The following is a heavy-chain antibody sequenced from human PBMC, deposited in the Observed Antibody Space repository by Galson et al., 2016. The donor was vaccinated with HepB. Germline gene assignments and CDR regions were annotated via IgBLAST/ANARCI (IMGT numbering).Heavy chain of an antibody. CDR1: GFSFSSYP. CDR3: ARTRGYNYGNALDH. CDR2: ISYDGSNK. Sequence: SLRLSCAASGFSFSSYPMHWVRQAPGKGLEWVAVISYDGSNKYYVDSVKGRITISRDNTKNTLYLQMSNLRAEDTAVYYCARTRGYNYGNALDHWGQGTLVTVSS. J-gene: IGHJ4*02. V-gene: IGHV3-30*04. D-gene: IGHD5-18*01.